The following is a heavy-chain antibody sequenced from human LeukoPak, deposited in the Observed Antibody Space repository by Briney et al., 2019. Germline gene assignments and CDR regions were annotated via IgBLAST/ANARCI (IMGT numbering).Heavy chain of an antibody. D-gene: IGHD1-26*01. CDR1: GGSISSYY. CDR2: IYYSGST. CDR3: ARDGLGATGMDV. J-gene: IGHJ6*03. V-gene: IGHV4-59*01. Sequence: SVTLSLTCTVSGGSISSYYWSWIRQPPGKGLEWIGYIYYSGSTNYNPPLKSRVTISVDTSKNQFSLKLSSVTAADTAVYYCARDGLGATGMDVWGKGTTVTVSS.